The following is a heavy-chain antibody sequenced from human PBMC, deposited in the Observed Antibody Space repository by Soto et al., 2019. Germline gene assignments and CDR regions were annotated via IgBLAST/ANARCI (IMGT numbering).Heavy chain of an antibody. J-gene: IGHJ4*02. V-gene: IGHV1-69*01. CDR1: GGTFTTFA. D-gene: IGHD5-12*01. Sequence: QVQLLQSGAEVKTPGSSVRVSCKTSGGTFTTFAVGWLRQAPGQGIQWIGGIIPLFASPHYAQKFRGRVTISADESTSTVYVELNGLTSDDTAVYYCTREGGDSGYAQSPFDYWGQGTLVTVSS. CDR3: TREGGDSGYAQSPFDY. CDR2: IIPLFASP.